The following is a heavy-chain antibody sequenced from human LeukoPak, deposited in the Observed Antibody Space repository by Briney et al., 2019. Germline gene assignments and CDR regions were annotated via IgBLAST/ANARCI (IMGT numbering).Heavy chain of an antibody. CDR3: ARGVATISSILDY. J-gene: IGHJ4*02. D-gene: IGHD5-12*01. CDR2: INPNSGGT. CDR1: GYTFTGYY. V-gene: IGHV1-2*02. Sequence: GASVKVSCNASGYTFTGYYMHWVRQAPGQGLEWMGWINPNSGGTNYAQKFQGRVTMTRDTSISTAYMELSRLRSDDTAVYYCARGVATISSILDYWGQGTLVTVSS.